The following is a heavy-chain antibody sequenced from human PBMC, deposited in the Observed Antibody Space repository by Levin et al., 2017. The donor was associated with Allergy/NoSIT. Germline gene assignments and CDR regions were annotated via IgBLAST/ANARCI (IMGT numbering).Heavy chain of an antibody. CDR2: ISAYTGNT. CDR3: ARLGLSPGDPPYDY. J-gene: IGHJ4*02. D-gene: IGHD5-12*01. CDR1: GYTFISYG. Sequence: RASVKVSCKASGYTFISYGISWVRQAPGQGLEWMGWISAYTGNTNYAQKLQGRVTMTTDTSTSTAYMELRSLRSDDTAVYYCARLGLSPGDPPYDYWGQGTLVTVSS. V-gene: IGHV1-18*01.